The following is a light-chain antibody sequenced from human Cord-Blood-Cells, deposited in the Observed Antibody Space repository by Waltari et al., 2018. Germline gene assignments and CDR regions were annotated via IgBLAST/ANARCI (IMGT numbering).Light chain of an antibody. CDR3: QTWGTGIHV. Sequence: QLVLTQSPSASASLGASVKLTCTLSSGNSSYAIAWHQQQPEKGPRYLMKLNSDGSHSKGDGIPDRFSGSSSGAERYLTISSLQSEDEADYYCQTWGTGIHVFGGGTKLTVL. J-gene: IGLJ3*02. CDR2: LNSDGSH. V-gene: IGLV4-69*01. CDR1: SGNSSYA.